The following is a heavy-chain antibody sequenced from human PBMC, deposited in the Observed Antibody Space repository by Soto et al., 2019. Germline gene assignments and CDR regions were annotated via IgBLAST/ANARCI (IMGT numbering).Heavy chain of an antibody. Sequence: QVQLVESGGGVVQPGRSLRLSCAASGFTFSSYGMHWVRQAPGKGLQWVAVISYDGSNKYYADSVKGRFTISRDNSKNTLYLQMNSLRAGDTAVYYCVGGYYFGDYWGQGTLVTVSS. V-gene: IGHV3-30*03. CDR3: VGGYYFGDY. D-gene: IGHD3-22*01. CDR2: ISYDGSNK. CDR1: GFTFSSYG. J-gene: IGHJ4*02.